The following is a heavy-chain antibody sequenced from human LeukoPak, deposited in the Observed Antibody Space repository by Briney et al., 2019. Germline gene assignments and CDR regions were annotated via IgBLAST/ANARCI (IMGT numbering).Heavy chain of an antibody. CDR3: ARQGTPDVFDY. V-gene: IGHV4-4*09. J-gene: IGHJ4*02. Sequence: SETLSLTCTVSGGSISSYYWSWIRQPPGKGLEWIGYIYTSGSTNYNPSLKSRVNISVDTSKNQFSLKLSSVTAADTAVYYCARQGTPDVFDYWGQGTLVTVSS. D-gene: IGHD3-10*01. CDR1: GGSISSYY. CDR2: IYTSGST.